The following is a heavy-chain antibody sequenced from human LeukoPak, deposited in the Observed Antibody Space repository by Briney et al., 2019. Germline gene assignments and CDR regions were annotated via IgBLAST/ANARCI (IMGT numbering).Heavy chain of an antibody. V-gene: IGHV1-2*02. J-gene: IGHJ1*01. CDR2: INLNSGGT. D-gene: IGHD4-23*01. CDR1: GYAFTSYY. CDR3: AGVGWVAVDPNKYFQH. Sequence: ASVKVSCKASGYAFTSYYIHWVRQAPGQGLEWMGWINLNSGGTNCAENFQGRVTMTRDTSISTAYMELSRLTSDDTAVYYCAGVGWVAVDPNKYFQHWGQGTLVTVSS.